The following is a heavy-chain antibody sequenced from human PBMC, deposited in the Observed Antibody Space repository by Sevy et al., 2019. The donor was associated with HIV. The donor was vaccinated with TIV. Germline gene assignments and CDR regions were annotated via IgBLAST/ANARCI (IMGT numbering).Heavy chain of an antibody. CDR2: LSFGCGKI. J-gene: IGHJ4*02. V-gene: IGHV3-23*01. CDR1: GFDFSIYS. Sequence: GGSLRLSCAASGFDFSIYSMSWVRQAPGKGLEWVSTLSFGCGKINYADSVKGRLTISRDNSKSSVYLQMNNMRVEDTAVYYCAKEGCTKPHDYWGQGTLDTVSS. D-gene: IGHD2-8*01. CDR3: AKEGCTKPHDY.